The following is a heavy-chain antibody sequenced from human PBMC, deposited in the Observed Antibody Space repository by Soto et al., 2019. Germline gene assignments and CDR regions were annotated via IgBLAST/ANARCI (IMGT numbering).Heavy chain of an antibody. CDR2: INPNSGGT. CDR1: GYSFTSYY. V-gene: IGHV1-2*04. D-gene: IGHD4-17*01. J-gene: IGHJ6*02. Sequence: GESLKISCKGSGYSFTSYYMHWVRQAPGQGLEWMGWINPNSGGTNYAQKFQGWVTMTRDTSISTAYMELSRLRSDDTAVYYCARDGLYGDYYYYYYGMDVWGQGTTVTVSS. CDR3: ARDGLYGDYYYYYYGMDV.